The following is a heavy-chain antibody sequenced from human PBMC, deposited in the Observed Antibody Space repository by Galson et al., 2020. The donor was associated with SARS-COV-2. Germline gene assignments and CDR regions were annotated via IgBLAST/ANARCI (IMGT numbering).Heavy chain of an antibody. D-gene: IGHD2-8*02. J-gene: IGHJ4*02. CDR2: ISAQTGNK. V-gene: IGHV1-18*01. CDR3: ARDRLGYCPGGGCYRSDY. Sequence: ASVKVSCKASGYTFSSYGVSWARQAPGQGLEWMGWISAQTGNKNYAQKLQGRVTMTTDKSTSTAYMELRSLRSDDTAVYYCARDRLGYCPGGGCYRSDYWGQGTLVTVSS. CDR1: GYTFSSYG.